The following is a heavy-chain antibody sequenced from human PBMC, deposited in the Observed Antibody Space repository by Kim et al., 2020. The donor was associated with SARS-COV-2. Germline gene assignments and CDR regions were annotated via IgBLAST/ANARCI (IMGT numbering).Heavy chain of an antibody. CDR1: GGSFSGYY. CDR2: INHSGST. J-gene: IGHJ4*02. D-gene: IGHD2-15*01. Sequence: SETLSLTCAVYGGSFSGYYWSWIRQPPGKGLEWIGEINHSGSTNYNPSLKSRVTISVDTSKNQFSLKLSSVTAADTAVYYCARGRGCSGGSCVDYWGQGTLVTVSS. V-gene: IGHV4-34*01. CDR3: ARGRGCSGGSCVDY.